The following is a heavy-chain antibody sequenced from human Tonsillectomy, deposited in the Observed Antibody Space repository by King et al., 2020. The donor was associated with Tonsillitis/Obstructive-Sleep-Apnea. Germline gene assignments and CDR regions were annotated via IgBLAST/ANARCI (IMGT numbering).Heavy chain of an antibody. D-gene: IGHD3-22*01. CDR2: IYYSGST. J-gene: IGHJ3*02. V-gene: IGHV4-59*01. CDR3: ARVSNYYDSSGYYRDAFDI. CDR1: GGSISSYY. Sequence: VQLQESGPGLVKPSETLSLTCTVSGGSISSYYWSWIRQPPGKGLEWIGYIYYSGSTNYNPSLKSRVTISVDTSKNQFSLKLSSVTAADTAGYYCARVSNYYDSSGYYRDAFDIWGQGTMVTVSS.